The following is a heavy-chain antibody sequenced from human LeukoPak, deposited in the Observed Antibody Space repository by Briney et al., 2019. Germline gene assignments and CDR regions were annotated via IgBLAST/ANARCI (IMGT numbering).Heavy chain of an antibody. CDR3: ARRGSGFSQNYFDY. D-gene: IGHD3-22*01. CDR1: GFIFSNYA. CDR2: ISSNGGST. Sequence: GGSLRLSCAASGFIFSNYAMHWVRQAPGKGLEYVSAISSNGGSTYYANSVKGRFTISRDNSKNTLYLQMGSLRAEDMAVYYCARRGSGFSQNYFDYWGQGTLVTVSS. J-gene: IGHJ4*02. V-gene: IGHV3-64*01.